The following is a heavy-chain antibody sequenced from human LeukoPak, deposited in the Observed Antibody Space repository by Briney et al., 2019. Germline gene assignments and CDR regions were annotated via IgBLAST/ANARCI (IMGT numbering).Heavy chain of an antibody. J-gene: IGHJ4*02. V-gene: IGHV3-30*18. Sequence: GRYLRLSCAASGFTFSSYGMHWVRQAPGKGLEWVAVISYDGSNKYYADSVKGRFTISRDNSKNTLYLQMNSLRAEDTAVYYCAKDSTAVAGVFDYWGQGTLVTVSS. CDR2: ISYDGSNK. D-gene: IGHD6-19*01. CDR3: AKDSTAVAGVFDY. CDR1: GFTFSSYG.